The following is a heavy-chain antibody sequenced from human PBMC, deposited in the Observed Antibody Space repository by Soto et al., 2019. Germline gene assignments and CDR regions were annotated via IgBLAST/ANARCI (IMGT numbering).Heavy chain of an antibody. D-gene: IGHD1-26*01. V-gene: IGHV1-69*13. CDR1: GGTFSSYA. CDR2: IIPIFGTA. CDR3: ARDLVGATGNYYYGMDV. J-gene: IGHJ6*02. Sequence: SVKVSCKASGGTFSSYAISWVRQAPGQGLEWMGGIIPIFGTASYAQKFQGRVTITADESTSTAYMELSSLRSEDTAVYYCARDLVGATGNYYYGMDVWGQGTTVTVSS.